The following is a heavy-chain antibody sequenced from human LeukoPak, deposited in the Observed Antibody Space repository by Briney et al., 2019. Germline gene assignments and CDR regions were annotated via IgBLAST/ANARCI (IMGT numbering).Heavy chain of an antibody. V-gene: IGHV4-4*07. D-gene: IGHD2-15*01. CDR3: AREPLPYCSGGSCYESAIDY. CDR1: GGSISSYY. J-gene: IGHJ4*02. Sequence: PSETLSLTCTVSGGSISSYYWSWIRQPAGKGLEWIGRIYTSGSTNYNPSLKSRVTTSVDTSKNQFSLKLSSVTAADTAVYYCAREPLPYCSGGSCYESAIDYWGQGTLVTVSS. CDR2: IYTSGST.